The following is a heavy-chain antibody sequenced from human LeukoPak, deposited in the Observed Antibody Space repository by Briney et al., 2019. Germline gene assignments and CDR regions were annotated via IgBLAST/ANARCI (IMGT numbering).Heavy chain of an antibody. V-gene: IGHV4-39*07. D-gene: IGHD5-24*01. CDR2: IYYSGST. J-gene: IGHJ5*02. CDR1: GGSISSSSYY. Sequence: PSETLSLTCTVSGGSISSSSYYWGWIRQPPGKGLEWIGSIYYSGSTYYNPSLKSRVTISVDTSKNQFSLKLSSVTAADTAVYYCARVLRDGYNWFDPWGQGTLVTVSS. CDR3: ARVLRDGYNWFDP.